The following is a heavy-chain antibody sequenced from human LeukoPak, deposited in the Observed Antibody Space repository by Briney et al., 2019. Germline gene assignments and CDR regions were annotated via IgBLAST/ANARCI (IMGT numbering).Heavy chain of an antibody. CDR3: ARRLNYYDSSGAIRGIYFDY. CDR1: GYSFTNYW. CDR2: IYPGDSDT. J-gene: IGHJ4*02. D-gene: IGHD3-22*01. V-gene: IGHV5-51*01. Sequence: GESLKISCKGSGYSFTNYWIGWVRQMPGKGLEWMGIIYPGDSDTRYSPSFQGQVTISAGKSISTAYLQWSSLKASDTAMYYCARRLNYYDSSGAIRGIYFDYWGQGTLVTVSS.